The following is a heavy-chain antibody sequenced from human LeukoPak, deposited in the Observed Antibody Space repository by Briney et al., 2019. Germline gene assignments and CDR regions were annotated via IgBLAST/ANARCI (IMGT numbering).Heavy chain of an antibody. V-gene: IGHV1-2*06. CDR1: GYTFTGYY. D-gene: IGHD3-22*01. Sequence: ASVKVSCKASGYTFTGYYMHWVRQAPGQGLEWMGRINPNSGGTNYAQKFQGRVTMTRDTSTSTVYMELSSLRSEDTAVYYCARGGNYYDSSGLRSGTDYWGQGTLVTVSS. CDR3: ARGGNYYDSSGLRSGTDY. J-gene: IGHJ4*02. CDR2: INPNSGGT.